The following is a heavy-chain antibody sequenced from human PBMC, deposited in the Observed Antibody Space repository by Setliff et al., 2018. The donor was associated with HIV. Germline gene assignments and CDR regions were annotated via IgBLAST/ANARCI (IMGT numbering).Heavy chain of an antibody. J-gene: IGHJ6*02. D-gene: IGHD2-2*01. CDR1: GYTFTGYY. Sequence: ASVKVSCKASGYTFTGYYMHWVRQAPGKGLEWMGWINPNSGGTTYAQKFQGRVTMTRDTSISTAYMEVSRLRSDDTAVYYCARDHCSISGCYEYSYYGMDVWGQGTTVTVSS. V-gene: IGHV1-2*02. CDR2: INPNSGGT. CDR3: ARDHCSISGCYEYSYYGMDV.